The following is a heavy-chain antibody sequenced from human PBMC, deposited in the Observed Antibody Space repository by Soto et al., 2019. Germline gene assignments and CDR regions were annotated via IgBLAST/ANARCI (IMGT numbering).Heavy chain of an antibody. CDR1: GFTFSNAW. V-gene: IGHV3-15*07. CDR3: TTHYDSSGYYGTNYLYFDY. J-gene: IGHJ4*02. CDR2: IKSKTDGGTT. Sequence: GGSLRLSCAASGFTFSNAWMNWVRQAPGKGLEWVGRIKSKTDGGTTDYAAPVKGRFTISRDDSKNTLYLQMNSLKTEETAVYYCTTHYDSSGYYGTNYLYFDYWGQGTLVTVSS. D-gene: IGHD3-22*01.